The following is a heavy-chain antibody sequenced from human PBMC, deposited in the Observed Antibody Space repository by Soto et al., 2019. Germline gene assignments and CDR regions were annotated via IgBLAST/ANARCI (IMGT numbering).Heavy chain of an antibody. Sequence: QVQLVESGGGVVQPGRSLRLSCAASGFTFSSYGMHWVRQAPGKGLEWVAVIWYDGSNKYYADSVKGRFTISRDNSKNMLYLQMNSLRAEDTAVYYCARERWLLNDGRGFDYWGQGTLVTVSS. V-gene: IGHV3-33*01. CDR3: ARERWLLNDGRGFDY. CDR2: IWYDGSNK. D-gene: IGHD2-15*01. CDR1: GFTFSSYG. J-gene: IGHJ4*02.